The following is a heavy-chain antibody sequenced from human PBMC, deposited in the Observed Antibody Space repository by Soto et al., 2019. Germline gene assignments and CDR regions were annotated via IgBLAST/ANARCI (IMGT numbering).Heavy chain of an antibody. CDR1: GFTFSSYG. J-gene: IGHJ6*04. CDR3: ARNNVFGSGYGSYYYYGRDV. D-gene: IGHD3-3*01. CDR2: IWYDGSNK. Sequence: GGSLRLSCAASGFTFSSYGMHWVRQAPGKGLEWVAVIWYDGSNKYYADPVKGRFTISRDNSKNTLYLQMNSLRAEDAAVYYCARNNVFGSGYGSYYYYGRDVWGKGTTVTVSS. V-gene: IGHV3-33*01.